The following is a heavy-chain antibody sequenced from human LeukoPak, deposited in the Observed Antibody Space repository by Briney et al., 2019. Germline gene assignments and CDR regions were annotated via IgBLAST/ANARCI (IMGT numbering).Heavy chain of an antibody. Sequence: GESLRISCKGSGYSFTSYWIGGVRQMPGKGLEWMGIIYPGDSDTRYSPSFQGQVTISADKSISTAYLQWSSLKASDTAMYYCARLDIVVVPAAQDDAFDIWGQGTMVTVSS. D-gene: IGHD2-2*03. V-gene: IGHV5-51*01. J-gene: IGHJ3*02. CDR1: GYSFTSYW. CDR2: IYPGDSDT. CDR3: ARLDIVVVPAAQDDAFDI.